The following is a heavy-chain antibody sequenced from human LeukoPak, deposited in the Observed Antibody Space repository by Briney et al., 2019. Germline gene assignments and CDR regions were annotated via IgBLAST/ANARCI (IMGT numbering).Heavy chain of an antibody. CDR1: GFTFTICA. CDR3: AKAEGSYKTLIDC. CDR2: ISGSGSST. Sequence: GGSLRLSCAASGFTFTICAMNWVRQAPGKGLEWVSGISGSGSSTYYADSVKGRFTISRDSSKNTVYLQMSSLRAEDTAVYYCAKAEGSYKTLIDCWGRGTLVTVSS. J-gene: IGHJ4*02. D-gene: IGHD3-10*01. V-gene: IGHV3-23*01.